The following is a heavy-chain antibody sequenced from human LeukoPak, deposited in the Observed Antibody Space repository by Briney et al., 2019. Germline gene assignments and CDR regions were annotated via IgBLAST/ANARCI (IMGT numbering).Heavy chain of an antibody. CDR2: ISGSGGST. CDR1: GFTFSSYG. V-gene: IGHV3-23*01. CDR3: ANLRAIVGGPDY. J-gene: IGHJ4*02. D-gene: IGHD1-26*01. Sequence: GGSLRLSCAASGFTFSSYGMSWVRQAPGKGLEWVSAISGSGGSTYYADSVKGRFTISRDNSKNTLYLQMNSLRAEDTAVYYCANLRAIVGGPDYWGQGTLVTVSS.